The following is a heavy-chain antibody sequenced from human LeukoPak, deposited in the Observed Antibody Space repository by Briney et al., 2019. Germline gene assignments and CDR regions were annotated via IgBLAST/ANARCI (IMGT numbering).Heavy chain of an antibody. V-gene: IGHV3-30*18. D-gene: IGHD3-9*01. CDR1: GFTFSSYG. J-gene: IGHJ6*02. Sequence: GGSLRLSCAASGFTFSSYGMHWVRQAPGKGLEWVAVISYDGSNKYYADSVKGRFTISRDNSKNTLYLQMNSLRAEDTAVYYCAKARPKVLRYFDTHPPSYYYYGMDVWGQGTTVTVSS. CDR3: AKARPKVLRYFDTHPPSYYYYGMDV. CDR2: ISYDGSNK.